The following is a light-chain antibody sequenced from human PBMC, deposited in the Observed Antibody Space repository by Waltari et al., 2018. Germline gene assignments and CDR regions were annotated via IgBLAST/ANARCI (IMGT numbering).Light chain of an antibody. V-gene: IGLV8-61*01. J-gene: IGLJ3*02. Sequence: QTVVTQEPSFSVSPGGTVTLTCCLRSGPVPTNYYPRWYQQTPGQAPRTVIYNTNIRSYGVPDRFSGSILGDKAALTIAGAQATDESDYYCVLYLGRGISMFGGGTKLTVL. CDR2: NTN. CDR3: VLYLGRGISM. CDR1: SGPVPTNYY.